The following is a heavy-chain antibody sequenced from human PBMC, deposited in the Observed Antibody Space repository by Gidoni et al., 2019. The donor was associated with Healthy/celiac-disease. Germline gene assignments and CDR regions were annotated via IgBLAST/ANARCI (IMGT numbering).Heavy chain of an antibody. J-gene: IGHJ5*02. V-gene: IGHV1-69*09. D-gene: IGHD3-10*01. CDR1: GGTFSSYA. Sequence: QVQLVQSGAEVKKPGSSVKVSCKASGGTFSSYAISWVRQAPGQGLEWMGRIIPILGIANYAQKFQGRVTITADKSTSTAYMELSSLRSEDTAVYYCASTMVRVTDWFDPWGQGTLVTVSS. CDR2: IIPILGIA. CDR3: ASTMVRVTDWFDP.